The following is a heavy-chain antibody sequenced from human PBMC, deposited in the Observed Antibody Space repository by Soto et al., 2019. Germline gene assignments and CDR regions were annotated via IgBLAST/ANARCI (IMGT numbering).Heavy chain of an antibody. V-gene: IGHV3-30-3*01. J-gene: IGHJ2*01. CDR2: TSRDGNNK. Sequence: QVQLVESGGDVVQPGRSLRLSCAASGFRFSDYSLHWVRQAPGKGLEWVAITSRDGNNKYYADSVKGRFTVSRDNSQNAVYLDMNNLRVEDVAVYFCARERGNPVSLSRGAKFRGDWYFDLWGRGTLVTVSS. CDR1: GFRFSDYS. CDR3: ARERGNPVSLSRGAKFRGDWYFDL. D-gene: IGHD1-26*01.